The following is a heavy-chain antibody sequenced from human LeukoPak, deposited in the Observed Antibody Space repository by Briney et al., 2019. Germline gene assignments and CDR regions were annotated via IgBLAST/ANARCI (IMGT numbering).Heavy chain of an antibody. CDR1: GYSFTSYW. CDR2: IYPGDSDT. V-gene: IGHV5-51*01. CDR3: ARPGIAAAGTHPFDY. Sequence: GESLKISCKGSGYSFTSYWIGWVRQMPGKGLGRMGIIYPGDSDTRYSPSFQGQVTISADKSISTAYLQWSSLKASDTAMYYCARPGIAAAGTHPFDYWGQGTLVTVSS. J-gene: IGHJ4*02. D-gene: IGHD6-13*01.